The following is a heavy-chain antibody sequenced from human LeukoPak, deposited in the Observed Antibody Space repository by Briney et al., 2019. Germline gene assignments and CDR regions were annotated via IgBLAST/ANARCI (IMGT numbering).Heavy chain of an antibody. CDR1: GYSISSGYY. CDR2: IYHSGRT. J-gene: IGHJ4*02. CDR3: ARDLFYDFWSGYYPYYFDY. D-gene: IGHD3-3*01. Sequence: SETLSLTCTVSGYSISSGYYWGWIRQPPGKGLEWIGSIYHSGRTFYNPSLKSRVTISVDTSKNQFSLKLSSVTAADTAVYYCARDLFYDFWSGYYPYYFDYWGQGTLVTVSS. V-gene: IGHV4-38-2*02.